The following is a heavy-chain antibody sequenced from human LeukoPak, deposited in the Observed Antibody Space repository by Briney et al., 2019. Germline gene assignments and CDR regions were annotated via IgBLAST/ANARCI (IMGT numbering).Heavy chain of an antibody. Sequence: GGSLRLSCTASGFTFSSYSMNWVRQAPGKGLEWVSSISSSSSYIYYADSVKGRFTNSRDNAKNSLYLQMNSLRAEDTAVYYRARERGDYVDAFDIWGQGTMVTVSS. V-gene: IGHV3-21*01. J-gene: IGHJ3*02. CDR2: ISSSSSYI. CDR3: ARERGDYVDAFDI. D-gene: IGHD4-17*01. CDR1: GFTFSSYS.